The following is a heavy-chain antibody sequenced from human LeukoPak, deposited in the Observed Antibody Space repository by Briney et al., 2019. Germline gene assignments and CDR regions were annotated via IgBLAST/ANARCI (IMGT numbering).Heavy chain of an antibody. V-gene: IGHV3-7*01. CDR3: TRVIVAVPGYFDYFDF. Sequence: GGSLRLSCAASGFSFSNHYMRWIRQAPGKGLEWVANINEDGSNKWHLGSVKGRFTVSSDNARNALYLQMNSLRVEDTAVYYCTRVIVAVPGYFDYFDFWGQGALVTVSS. J-gene: IGHJ4*02. D-gene: IGHD6-19*01. CDR2: INEDGSNK. CDR1: GFSFSNHY.